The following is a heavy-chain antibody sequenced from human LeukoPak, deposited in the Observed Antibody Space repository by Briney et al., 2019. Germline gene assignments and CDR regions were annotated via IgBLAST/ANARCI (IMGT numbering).Heavy chain of an antibody. CDR2: IGVGGRPT. CDR1: GFSFSHYS. CDR3: ARERTGFYAEY. Sequence: TGGSLRLSCAASGFSFSHYSMTWARQASGKGLEWISYIGVGGRPTNYADSVKARFTISRDDAQNSLYLQMDSLRAEDTAVYYCARERTGFYAEYWGQGTLVTVSS. V-gene: IGHV3-48*01. D-gene: IGHD3/OR15-3a*01. J-gene: IGHJ4*02.